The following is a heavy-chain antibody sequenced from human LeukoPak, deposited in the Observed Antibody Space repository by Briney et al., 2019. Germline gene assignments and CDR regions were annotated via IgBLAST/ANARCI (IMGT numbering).Heavy chain of an antibody. CDR2: IYYSGST. V-gene: IGHV4-31*03. D-gene: IGHD3-22*01. Sequence: SQTLSLTCTVSGGSINSGGYYWSWLRQHPGKGLEWIGYIYYSGSTYYNPSLKSRVTISVDTSKNQFSLKLSSVTAADTAVYYCARAGISYDSSSGYYYSELDYWGQGTLVTVSS. CDR1: GGSINSGGYY. CDR3: ARAGISYDSSSGYYYSELDY. J-gene: IGHJ4*02.